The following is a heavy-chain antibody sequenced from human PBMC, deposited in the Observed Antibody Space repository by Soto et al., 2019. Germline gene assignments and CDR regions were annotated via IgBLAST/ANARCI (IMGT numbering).Heavy chain of an antibody. CDR3: ARDARGPGDSSGWYGYFDY. Sequence: QVQLVESGGGVVQPGKSLRLSCAASGFTFTSYGFHWVRQAPGKGLEWVAVIWYDGSNKHYADSVKGRFIISRDNSKNTLYLQMNSLGAEDTAVYYCARDARGPGDSSGWYGYFDYWGQGTLVTVSS. CDR2: IWYDGSNK. D-gene: IGHD6-19*01. V-gene: IGHV3-33*01. CDR1: GFTFTSYG. J-gene: IGHJ4*02.